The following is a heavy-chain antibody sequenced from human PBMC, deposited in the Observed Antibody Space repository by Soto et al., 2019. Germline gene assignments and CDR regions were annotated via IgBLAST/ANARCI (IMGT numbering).Heavy chain of an antibody. D-gene: IGHD3-22*01. CDR3: ASYSITMIVVVPSYYYGMDV. J-gene: IGHJ6*02. V-gene: IGHV1-69*02. CDR2: IIPILGIA. CDR1: GGTFSSYT. Sequence: ASVKVSCKASGGTFSSYTISWVRQAPGQGLEWMGRIIPILGIANYAQKFQGRVTITADKSTSTAYMELSSLRSEDTAVYYCASYSITMIVVVPSYYYGMDVWGQGTTVTVSS.